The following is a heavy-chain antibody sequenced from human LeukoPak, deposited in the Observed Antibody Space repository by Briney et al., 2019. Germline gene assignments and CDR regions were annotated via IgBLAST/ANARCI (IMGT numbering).Heavy chain of an antibody. V-gene: IGHV4-38-2*02. CDR1: GYSIRSGFY. Sequence: PSETLSLTCTVSGYSIRSGFYWGWIRQPPGKGLEWIWNIHHSGITYYTPSLKSRVTISVDTSKNQFYLKLSSVTAADTAVYYCARAVGSFDWLPLFDYWGQGTLVTVSS. CDR3: ARAVGSFDWLPLFDY. D-gene: IGHD3-9*01. J-gene: IGHJ4*02. CDR2: IHHSGIT.